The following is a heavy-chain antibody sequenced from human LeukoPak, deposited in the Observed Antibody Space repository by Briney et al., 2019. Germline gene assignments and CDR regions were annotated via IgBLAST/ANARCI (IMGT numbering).Heavy chain of an antibody. CDR3: IRPHITFYPLQYDFAF. J-gene: IGHJ4*02. D-gene: IGHD2/OR15-2a*01. Sequence: GGSLRLSCAASGFTFSDYAMRWVRQAPGKGLEWVSGLSVNGDITYYADSVRGRFTIARDNSRATLSLQLHSLRAEDTAIYYCIRPHITFYPLQYDFAFWGRGTQVTVSS. CDR1: GFTFSDYA. CDR2: LSVNGDIT. V-gene: IGHV3-23*01.